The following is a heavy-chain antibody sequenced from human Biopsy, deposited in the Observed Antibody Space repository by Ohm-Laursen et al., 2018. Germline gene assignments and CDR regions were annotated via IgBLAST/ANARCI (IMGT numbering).Heavy chain of an antibody. CDR1: GYSFTSYY. D-gene: IGHD6-19*01. CDR2: ISPKSGDT. V-gene: IGHV1-2*02. Sequence: ASVKVSCKASGYSFTSYYMHWVRQAPGQGLEWMGWISPKSGDTNYAHKFQGNITMTRDTSMSTAYMEMSRLRCDDTAVYYCALQSVAQMKNFDYWGQGTLVTVSS. CDR3: ALQSVAQMKNFDY. J-gene: IGHJ4*02.